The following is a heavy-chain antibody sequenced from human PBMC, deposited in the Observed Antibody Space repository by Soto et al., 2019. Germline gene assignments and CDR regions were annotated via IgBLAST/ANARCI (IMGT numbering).Heavy chain of an antibody. CDR3: APYYGSGSYQWEY. CDR1: GFTFSNYA. Sequence: EVQLLESGGGLVQPGGSLRLSCAASGFTFSNYAMSWVRQAPGKGLEWVSGISVSGGTTHYADSVKGRFTISRDNSKNTMYLQMNSLRAEDTAVYYCAPYYGSGSYQWEYWGRGTLVTVSS. V-gene: IGHV3-23*01. CDR2: ISVSGGTT. J-gene: IGHJ4*02. D-gene: IGHD3-10*01.